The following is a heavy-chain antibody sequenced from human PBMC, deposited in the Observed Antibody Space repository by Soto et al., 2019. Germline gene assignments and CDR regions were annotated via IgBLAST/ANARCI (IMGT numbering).Heavy chain of an antibody. Sequence: PGGSLRLSXAASGFTFSSYAMSWVRQAPGKGLEWVSAISGSGGSTYYADSVKGRFTISRDNSKNTLYLQMNSLRAEDTAVYYCAKAARGRYDSSGYYYGPFDYWGQGTLVTVSS. CDR3: AKAARGRYDSSGYYYGPFDY. D-gene: IGHD3-22*01. CDR2: ISGSGGST. CDR1: GFTFSSYA. V-gene: IGHV3-23*01. J-gene: IGHJ4*02.